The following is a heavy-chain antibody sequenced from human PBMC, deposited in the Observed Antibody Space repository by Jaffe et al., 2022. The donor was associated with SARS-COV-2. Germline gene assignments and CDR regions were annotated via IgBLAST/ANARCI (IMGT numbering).Heavy chain of an antibody. D-gene: IGHD6-19*01. CDR3: ARDFQGIAVEGWFDP. Sequence: QVQLVESGGGVVQPGRSLRLSCAASGFTFSSYGMHWVRQAPGKGLEWVAVIWYDGSNKYYADSVKGRFTISRDNSKNTLYLQMNSLRAEDTAVYYCARDFQGIAVEGWFDPWGQGTLVTVSS. CDR2: IWYDGSNK. J-gene: IGHJ5*02. CDR1: GFTFSSYG. V-gene: IGHV3-33*01.